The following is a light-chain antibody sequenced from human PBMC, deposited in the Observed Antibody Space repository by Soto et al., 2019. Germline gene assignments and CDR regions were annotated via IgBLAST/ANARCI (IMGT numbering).Light chain of an antibody. CDR1: SSNIGNNY. CDR2: DNN. CDR3: GTWDSSLSAGEYV. V-gene: IGLV1-51*01. J-gene: IGLJ1*01. Sequence: QCLLTQPASGSAAPVQKVTISCSGSSSNIGNNYVSWYQQLPGTAPKLLIYDNNKRPSGIPDRFSGSKSGTSATLGITGLQTGDEADYYCGTWDSSLSAGEYVFGTGTKVTVL.